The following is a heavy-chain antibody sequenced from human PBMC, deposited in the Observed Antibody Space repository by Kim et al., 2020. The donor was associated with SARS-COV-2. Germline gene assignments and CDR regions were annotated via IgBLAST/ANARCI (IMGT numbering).Heavy chain of an antibody. D-gene: IGHD4-17*01. J-gene: IGHJ4*02. Sequence: YYEGSVKGRFTNSRDNAQSSLYLQMNSLRAEDTALYYCARDRHGDYAFDYWGQGTLVTVSS. CDR3: ARDRHGDYAFDY. V-gene: IGHV3-21*01.